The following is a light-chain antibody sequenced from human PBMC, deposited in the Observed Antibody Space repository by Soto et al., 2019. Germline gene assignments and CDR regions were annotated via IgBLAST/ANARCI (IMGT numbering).Light chain of an antibody. Sequence: QSVLTQPASVSGSPGQSITISCTGTSSDVGGYNYLSWYQQNPGKAPKVMIYEVSNRPSGVSNRFSGSKSGNTASLTISGLQAEDEADYYCSSYTTSGTPVFGGGTKLIVL. CDR2: EVS. CDR3: SSYTTSGTPV. J-gene: IGLJ3*02. CDR1: SSDVGGYNY. V-gene: IGLV2-14*01.